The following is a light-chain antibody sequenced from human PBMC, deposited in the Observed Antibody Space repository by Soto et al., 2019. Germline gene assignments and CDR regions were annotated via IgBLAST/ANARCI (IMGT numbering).Light chain of an antibody. CDR3: CSYAGNNALV. V-gene: IGLV2-23*02. Sequence: QSALTQPASVSGSRGQSITISCTGTSSNVGSYNFVSWYRQYPGKAPELIIYEVSQRPSTFFNRFSGSKSGNTASLTISGLQSDDDADYYCCSYAGNNALVFGGGTKVTVL. CDR1: SSNVGSYNF. CDR2: EVS. J-gene: IGLJ3*02.